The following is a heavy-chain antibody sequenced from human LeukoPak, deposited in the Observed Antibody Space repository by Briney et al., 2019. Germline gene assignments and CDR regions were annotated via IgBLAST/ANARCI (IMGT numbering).Heavy chain of an antibody. Sequence: SETLSLTCAVYGGSFSGYYWSCIRQPPGKGLEWIGEINHSGSTNYNPSIKNRVTISVDTSKNQFSLKLSSVTAADTAVYYCARETTGNFDYWGQGTLVTVSS. CDR1: GGSFSGYY. J-gene: IGHJ4*02. D-gene: IGHD4-17*01. CDR3: ARETTGNFDY. V-gene: IGHV4-34*01. CDR2: INHSGST.